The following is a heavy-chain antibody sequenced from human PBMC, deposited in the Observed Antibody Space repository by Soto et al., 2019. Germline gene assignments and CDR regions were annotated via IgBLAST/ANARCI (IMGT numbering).Heavy chain of an antibody. CDR2: ISSSSSYI. D-gene: IGHD5-12*01. V-gene: IGHV3-21*01. CDR3: ARDAPSDIVATIEYFDY. J-gene: IGHJ4*02. Sequence: LRLSCAASGFTFSSYSMNWVRQAPLKGLEWGSSISSSSSYIYYADSVKGRFTISRDNAKNSLYLQMNSLRAEDTAVYYCARDAPSDIVATIEYFDYWGQGTLVTVSS. CDR1: GFTFSSYS.